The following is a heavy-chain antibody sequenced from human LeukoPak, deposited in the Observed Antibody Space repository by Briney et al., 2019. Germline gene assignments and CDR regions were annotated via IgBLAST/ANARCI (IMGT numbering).Heavy chain of an antibody. Sequence: SETLSLTCTVSGGSISSYYWSWIRQPPGKGLEWIGYIYYSGSTNYNPSLKSRVTISVDTSKNQFSLKLSSVTAADTAVYYCARDSRRTSIDIWGQGTMVTVSS. D-gene: IGHD2-2*01. V-gene: IGHV4-59*01. J-gene: IGHJ3*02. CDR3: ARDSRRTSIDI. CDR1: GGSISSYY. CDR2: IYYSGST.